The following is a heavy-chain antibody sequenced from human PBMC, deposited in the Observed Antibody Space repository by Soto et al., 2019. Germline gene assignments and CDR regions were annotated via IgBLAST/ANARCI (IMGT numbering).Heavy chain of an antibody. CDR3: ARGTVALLAS. CDR2: ISYSGST. V-gene: IGHV4-31*03. D-gene: IGHD2-21*01. J-gene: IGHJ5*01. CDR1: GGSISSGGYY. Sequence: QVQLQESGPGLVKPSQTLSLTCSVSGGSISSGGYYWSWIRQHPGKGLEWIGYISYSGSTNYKPSLQSRVTISIDTSKTQFYLKLSSVTAADTAVYYCARGTVALLASWGHGTLVTVSS.